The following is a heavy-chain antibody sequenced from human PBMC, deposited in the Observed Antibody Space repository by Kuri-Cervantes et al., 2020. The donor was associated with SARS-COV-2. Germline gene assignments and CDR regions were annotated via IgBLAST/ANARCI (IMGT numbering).Heavy chain of an antibody. CDR2: ISYDGSNK. V-gene: IGHV3-30-3*01. J-gene: IGHJ4*02. CDR3: AKDPHGIVVVVAAIDQ. CDR1: GFTFSSNA. Sequence: GESLKISCAASGFTFSSNAMHWVRQAPGKGLEWVAVISYDGSNKYYADSVTGRFTISRDNSKNTLYLQMDSLRADDTAVYYCAKDPHGIVVVVAAIDQWGQGTLVTVSS. D-gene: IGHD2-15*01.